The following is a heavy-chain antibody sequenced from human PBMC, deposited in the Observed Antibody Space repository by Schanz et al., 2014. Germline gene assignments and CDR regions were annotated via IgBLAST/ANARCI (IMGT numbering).Heavy chain of an antibody. CDR3: AKDTGYCHGGACYCFEY. Sequence: EVQVVESGGDLVQPGGSLRLSCAASGFTFSNYGMSWVRQAPGKGLEWVSTISASGSATYYADSVKGRLTISRDNSKNTVYLQMSSLRVEDTAVYYCAKDTGYCHGGACYCFEYWGLGILVTVSS. D-gene: IGHD2-8*02. J-gene: IGHJ4*02. V-gene: IGHV3-23*04. CDR1: GFTFSNYG. CDR2: ISASGSAT.